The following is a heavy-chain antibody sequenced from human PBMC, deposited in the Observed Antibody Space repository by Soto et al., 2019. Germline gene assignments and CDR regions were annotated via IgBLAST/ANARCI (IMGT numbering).Heavy chain of an antibody. J-gene: IGHJ6*02. CDR2: INSDGSST. D-gene: IGHD6-19*01. CDR3: ARDRDSSGWYPFPDYYYYGMDV. Sequence: GGSLRLSCAASGFTFSSYWMHWVRQAPGKGLVWVSRINSDGSSTSYADSVKGRFTISRDNAKNTLYLQMSSLRAEDTAVYYCARDRDSSGWYPFPDYYYYGMDVWGQGTTVTVSS. CDR1: GFTFSSYW. V-gene: IGHV3-74*01.